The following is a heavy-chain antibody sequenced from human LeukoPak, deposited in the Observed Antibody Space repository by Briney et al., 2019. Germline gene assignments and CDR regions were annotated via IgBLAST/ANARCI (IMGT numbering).Heavy chain of an antibody. Sequence: GASVKVSCKASGYTFTSYDINWVRQATGRGLEWMGWMNPNSGNTGYAQKFQGRVTMTRNTSISTAYMELSSLRSEDTAVYYCARPRIVVVPAADGYYFDYWGQGTLVTVSS. CDR2: MNPNSGNT. CDR3: ARPRIVVVPAADGYYFDY. D-gene: IGHD2-2*01. V-gene: IGHV1-8*01. CDR1: GYTFTSYD. J-gene: IGHJ4*02.